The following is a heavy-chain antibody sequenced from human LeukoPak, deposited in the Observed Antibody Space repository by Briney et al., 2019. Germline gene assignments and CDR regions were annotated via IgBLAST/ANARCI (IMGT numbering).Heavy chain of an antibody. CDR2: ISGSGGST. CDR3: AKDGTGGFWPNWFDP. V-gene: IGHV3-23*01. J-gene: IGHJ5*02. D-gene: IGHD3-10*01. CDR1: GFTFSSYA. Sequence: GGSLRLSCVASGFTFSSYAMSWVRQAPGKGLEWVSAISGSGGSTYYADSVKGRFTISRDNSKNTLYLQMNSLRAEDTAVYYCAKDGTGGFWPNWFDPWGQGTLVTVSS.